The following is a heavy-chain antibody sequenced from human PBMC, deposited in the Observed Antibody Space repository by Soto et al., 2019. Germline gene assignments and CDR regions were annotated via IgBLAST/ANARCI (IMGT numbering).Heavy chain of an antibody. CDR3: AREHAPQQLVRVNNDVSWFDP. D-gene: IGHD6-13*01. CDR1: GYTFTGYY. J-gene: IGHJ5*02. CDR2: INPNSGGT. V-gene: IGHV1-2*04. Sequence: QVQLVQSGAEVKKPGASVKVSCKASGYTFTGYYMHWVRQAPGQGLEWMGWINPNSGGTNYAQKFQGWVTLTRDTYISTAYMELSRLRSDDTAVYYCAREHAPQQLVRVNNDVSWFDPWGQGTLVTFSS.